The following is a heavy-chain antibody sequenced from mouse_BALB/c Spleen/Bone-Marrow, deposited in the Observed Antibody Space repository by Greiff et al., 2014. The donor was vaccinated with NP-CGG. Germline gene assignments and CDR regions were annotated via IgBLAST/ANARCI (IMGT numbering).Heavy chain of an antibody. CDR1: GFTFSSYY. V-gene: IGHV5-6-2*01. J-gene: IGHJ2*01. CDR2: INSNGGST. Sequence: EVKVEESGGGLVKLGGSLKLSRAASGFTFSSYYMSWVRQTPEKRLELVAAINSNGGSTYYPDTVKGRFTISRDNAKNTLYLQMSSLKSEDTALYYCARHGGYGNYFDYWGQGTTLTVSS. CDR3: ARHGGYGNYFDY. D-gene: IGHD2-10*02.